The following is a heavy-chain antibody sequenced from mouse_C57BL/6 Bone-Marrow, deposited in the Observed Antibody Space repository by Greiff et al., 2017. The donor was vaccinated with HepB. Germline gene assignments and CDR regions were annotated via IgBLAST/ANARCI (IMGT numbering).Heavy chain of an antibody. CDR3: ARRGDYYFDY. CDR2: ISNGGGST. Sequence: EVQRVESGGGLVQPGGSLKLSCAASGFTFSDYYMYWVRQTPEKRLEWVAYISNGGGSTYYPDTVKGRFTISRDNAKNTLYLQMSRLKSEDTAMYYCARRGDYYFDYWGQGTTLTVSS. J-gene: IGHJ2*01. CDR1: GFTFSDYY. V-gene: IGHV5-12*01.